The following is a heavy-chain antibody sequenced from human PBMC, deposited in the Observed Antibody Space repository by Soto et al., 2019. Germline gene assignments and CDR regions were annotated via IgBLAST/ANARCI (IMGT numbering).Heavy chain of an antibody. CDR3: VKKFLYINSYDDALDLYSY. CDR2: ISSNGGST. Sequence: GGTLRLSCSASGFTFSSYAMHWVRQAPGKGLEYVSAISSNGGSTYYADSVKGRFTISRDNSKNTLYLQMSSLRAEDTAVYYCVKKFLYINSYDDALDLYSYCSRGTLVTVSA. J-gene: IGHJ4*02. CDR1: GFTFSSYA. V-gene: IGHV3-64D*06. D-gene: IGHD5-12*01.